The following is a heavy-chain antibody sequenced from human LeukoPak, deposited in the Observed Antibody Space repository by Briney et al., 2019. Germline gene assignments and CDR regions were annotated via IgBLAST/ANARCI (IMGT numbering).Heavy chain of an antibody. J-gene: IGHJ4*02. CDR1: GGSISSYY. CDR3: ARLGRELTFDY. D-gene: IGHD1-26*01. Sequence: SETLSLTCTVSGGSISSYYWSWIRQPPGKGLEWIGYIYYSGSTNYNPSLKSRVTISVDTSKNQFSLKLSPVTAADTAVYYCARLGRELTFDYWGQGTLVTVSS. CDR2: IYYSGST. V-gene: IGHV4-59*08.